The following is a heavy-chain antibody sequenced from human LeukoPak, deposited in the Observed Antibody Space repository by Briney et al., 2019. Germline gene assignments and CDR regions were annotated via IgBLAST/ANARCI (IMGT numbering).Heavy chain of an antibody. CDR1: GFTVSSNY. J-gene: IGHJ6*03. V-gene: IGHV3-53*01. Sequence: GGSLRLSCAASGFTVSSNYMSWVRQAPGKGLEWVSVIYSGGSTYYADSVKGRFTISRDNAKNSLYLQMSSLRAEDTAIYYCARRQDYMDVWGKGTTVTVSS. CDR2: IYSGGST. CDR3: ARRQDYMDV.